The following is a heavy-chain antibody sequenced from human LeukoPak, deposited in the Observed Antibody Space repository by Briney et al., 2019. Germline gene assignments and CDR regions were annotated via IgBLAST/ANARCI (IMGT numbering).Heavy chain of an antibody. CDR1: GFTFSSYA. V-gene: IGHV3-23*01. CDR2: ISGSGGST. Sequence: TGGSLRLSCAASGFTFSSYAMSWVRQAPGKGLEWVSAISGSGGSTYYADSVKGRFTISRDNSKNTLYLQMNSLRAEDTAVYYCARGPAIYYGSGSYLYYFDYWGQGTLVTVSS. D-gene: IGHD3-10*01. CDR3: ARGPAIYYGSGSYLYYFDY. J-gene: IGHJ4*02.